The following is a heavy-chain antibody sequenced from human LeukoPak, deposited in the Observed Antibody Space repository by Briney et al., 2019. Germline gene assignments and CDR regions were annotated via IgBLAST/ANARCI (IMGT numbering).Heavy chain of an antibody. D-gene: IGHD3-10*01. Sequence: GGSLRLSCAASGFTFSTYAMSWVRQAPGKGLEWVSAMSSSGDKTYYAGSVKGRFTISRDNSKNTLYLQMNSLRPEDTAVYYCAKIGASGSYFDFWGQGTLVIVSS. CDR1: GFTFSTYA. CDR2: MSSSGDKT. CDR3: AKIGASGSYFDF. J-gene: IGHJ4*02. V-gene: IGHV3-23*01.